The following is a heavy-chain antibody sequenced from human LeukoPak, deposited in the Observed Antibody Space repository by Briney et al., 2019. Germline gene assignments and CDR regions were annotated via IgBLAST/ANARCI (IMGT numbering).Heavy chain of an antibody. V-gene: IGHV1-2*02. CDR1: GYTFTDFY. D-gene: IGHD1-1*01. J-gene: IGHJ3*02. CDR3: ARVASTTRRHDAFDI. Sequence: ASVKVSRKASGYTFTDFYIHWMRQAPGQGLEWMGWITPNSGGTIYGQKFQGRVTLTRDTSTSTAYMELSRLRSDDTAVYYCARVASTTRRHDAFDIWGQGTMVTTSS. CDR2: ITPNSGGT.